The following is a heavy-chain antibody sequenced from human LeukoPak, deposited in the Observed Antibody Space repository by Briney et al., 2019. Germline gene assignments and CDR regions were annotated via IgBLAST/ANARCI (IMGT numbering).Heavy chain of an antibody. D-gene: IGHD3-22*01. J-gene: IGHJ3*02. CDR3: ASPGYYDSSGYYISDAFDI. CDR1: GYTFTSYY. Sequence: ASVKVSCKASGYTFTSYYMHWVRQAPGQGLEWMGIINPSGGSTSYAQKFRGRVTMTRDMSTSTVYMELSSLRSEDTAVYYCASPGYYDSSGYYISDAFDIWGQGTMVTVSS. V-gene: IGHV1-46*01. CDR2: INPSGGST.